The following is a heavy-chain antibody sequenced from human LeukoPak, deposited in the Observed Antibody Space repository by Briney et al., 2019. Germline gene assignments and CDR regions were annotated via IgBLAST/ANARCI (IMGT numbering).Heavy chain of an antibody. CDR3: ARAQTYGDSRLLLDY. Sequence: GGSLRLSCAASGFTFGNYGMSWVRQAPGKGLEWVSGINWNGGSTGYADSVEGRFTISRDNAKNSQYLQMNSLSVEDTALYYCARAQTYGDSRLLLDYWGQGTLVTVSS. CDR1: GFTFGNYG. V-gene: IGHV3-20*04. CDR2: INWNGGST. D-gene: IGHD4-17*01. J-gene: IGHJ4*02.